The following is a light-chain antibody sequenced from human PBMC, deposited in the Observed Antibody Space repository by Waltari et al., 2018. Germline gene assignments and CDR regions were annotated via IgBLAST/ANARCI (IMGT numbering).Light chain of an antibody. J-gene: IGKJ3*01. CDR2: WAS. V-gene: IGKV4-1*01. CDR1: QSIMYSSNNQNF. Sequence: DIVMTLSPDSLAVSLGERATINCKPSQSIMYSSNNQNFLAWYQKKPGHPPKLLIYWASTRQSGVPDRFTGSWSGTDFTLTISSLQAEDVAVYYCQQYFVTPFTFGPGTRVEIK. CDR3: QQYFVTPFT.